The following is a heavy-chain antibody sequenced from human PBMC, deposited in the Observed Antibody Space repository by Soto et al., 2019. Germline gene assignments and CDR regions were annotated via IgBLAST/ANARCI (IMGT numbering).Heavy chain of an antibody. V-gene: IGHV1-18*04. CDR1: GYTFTNHP. CDR2: INPYNGNT. Sequence: ASVKVSCKGSGYTFTNHPISWVRQGPGLGLQWMGWINPYNGNTSYSQHFQGRISMTMDTSTTTTYMELRSLTSDDTAVYYCARVCGGTTYYYYGMDVWGQGPTVNVSS. J-gene: IGHJ6*02. D-gene: IGHD2-15*01. CDR3: ARVCGGTTYYYYGMDV.